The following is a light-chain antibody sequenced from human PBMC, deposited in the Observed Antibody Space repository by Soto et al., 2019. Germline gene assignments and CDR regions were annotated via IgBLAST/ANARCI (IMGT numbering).Light chain of an antibody. V-gene: IGLV2-14*03. Sequence: QSALTQPASVSGSPGQSIAISCTGTSSDVGGYNYVSWYQHHPGKAPKLMIYDVSTRPSGVSNRFSGSKSGNTASLTVSGFQPEDEADYYCCSYTSTSTYVFGTGTKLTVL. CDR3: CSYTSTSTYV. CDR1: SSDVGGYNY. CDR2: DVS. J-gene: IGLJ1*01.